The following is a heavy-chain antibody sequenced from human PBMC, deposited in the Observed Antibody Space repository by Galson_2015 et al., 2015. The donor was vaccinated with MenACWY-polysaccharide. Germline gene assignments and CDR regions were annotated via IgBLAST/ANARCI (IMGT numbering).Heavy chain of an antibody. Sequence: SLRLSCAASGLTFSSYGMSWVRQAPGKGLEWVSVISGSGGSTNYADSVKGRFTISRDNSKNTLYLQMNSLRAEDTAVYYCAKYNNPSSGWYDHFDYWGQGTLVTVSS. D-gene: IGHD6-19*01. J-gene: IGHJ4*02. CDR2: ISGSGGST. V-gene: IGHV3-23*01. CDR3: AKYNNPSSGWYDHFDY. CDR1: GLTFSSYG.